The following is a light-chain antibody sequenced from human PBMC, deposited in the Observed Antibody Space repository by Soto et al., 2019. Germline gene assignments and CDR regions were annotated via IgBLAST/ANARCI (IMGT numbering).Light chain of an antibody. J-gene: IGKJ1*01. V-gene: IGKV3-11*01. CDR3: QQRSNWPWT. CDR2: DAS. Sequence: EIVLTQSPATLSLSPGERATLSCRASQSVRNYLAWYQQKPGQAPRLLIYDASNRATGIPGRFSGSGSGTDFTLTNSSLEPEDFAVYYCQQRSNWPWTFGQGTKVEIK. CDR1: QSVRNY.